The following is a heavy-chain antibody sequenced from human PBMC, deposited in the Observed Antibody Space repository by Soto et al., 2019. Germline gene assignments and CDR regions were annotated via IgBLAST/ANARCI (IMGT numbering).Heavy chain of an antibody. CDR3: AKGSHKAVADHYGMDV. J-gene: IGHJ6*02. CDR1: GFTFSSYA. D-gene: IGHD6-19*01. V-gene: IGHV3-23*01. Sequence: PGGSLRLSCAASGFTFSSYAMSWVRQAPGKGLEWVSAISGSGGSTYYADSAKGRFTISRDNSKNTLYLQMNSLRAEDTAVYYCAKGSHKAVADHYGMDVWGQGTTVTVSS. CDR2: ISGSGGST.